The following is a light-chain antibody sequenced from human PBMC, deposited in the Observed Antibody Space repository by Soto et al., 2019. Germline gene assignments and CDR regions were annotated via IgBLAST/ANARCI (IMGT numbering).Light chain of an antibody. Sequence: DIQMTQSPSSLSASVGDRVTITCQASQDISNYLNWYQQKPGKAPKLLIYDASNLETGVPSRFSGSGSGTDFTFTISSLQPEDIATYXCQQYDNLPPWTFGQGTKVEIK. J-gene: IGKJ1*01. CDR3: QQYDNLPPWT. V-gene: IGKV1-33*01. CDR2: DAS. CDR1: QDISNY.